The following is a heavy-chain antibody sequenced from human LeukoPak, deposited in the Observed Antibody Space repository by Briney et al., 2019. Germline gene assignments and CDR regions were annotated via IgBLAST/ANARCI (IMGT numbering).Heavy chain of an antibody. J-gene: IGHJ4*02. V-gene: IGHV4-30-2*01. CDR2: IYHSGST. CDR1: GGSISSGGYS. D-gene: IGHD4-17*01. Sequence: SETLSLTCAVSGGSISSGGYSWSWIRQPPGKGLEWIGYIYHSGSTYYNPSLKSRVTISVDRSKNQFSLKLSSVTAADTAVYYCARGGLDGDYVDYWGQGTLATVSS. CDR3: ARGGLDGDYVDY.